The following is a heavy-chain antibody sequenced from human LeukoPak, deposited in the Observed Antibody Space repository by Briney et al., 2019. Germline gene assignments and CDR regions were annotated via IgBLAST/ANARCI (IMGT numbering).Heavy chain of an antibody. CDR2: IYTSGST. V-gene: IGHV4-4*09. D-gene: IGHD3-22*01. Sequence: PSETLSLTCTVSGGSISSYYWSWIRQPPGKGLEWIGYIYTSGSTNYNPSLKSRVTISVDTSKNQFPLKLSSVTAADTAVYYCARRDYDSSGYPFFDYWGQGTLVTVSS. J-gene: IGHJ4*02. CDR3: ARRDYDSSGYPFFDY. CDR1: GGSISSYY.